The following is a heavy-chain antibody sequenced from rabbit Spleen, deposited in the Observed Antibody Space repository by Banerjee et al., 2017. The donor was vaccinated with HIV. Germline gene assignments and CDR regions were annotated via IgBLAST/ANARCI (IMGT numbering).Heavy chain of an antibody. CDR1: GLDFISSYW. CDR3: ARDSAGREDFNL. CDR2: IDVGKSGNT. J-gene: IGHJ4*01. Sequence: QEQLVEYGGDLVKPGASLTLTCKASGLDFISSYWICWVRQAPEKGLEWIACIDVGKSGNTYYASWAKGRFTISKTSSTTVTLQMPSLTAADTATYFCARDSAGREDFNLWGPGTLVTVS. D-gene: IGHD4-2*01. V-gene: IGHV1S45*01.